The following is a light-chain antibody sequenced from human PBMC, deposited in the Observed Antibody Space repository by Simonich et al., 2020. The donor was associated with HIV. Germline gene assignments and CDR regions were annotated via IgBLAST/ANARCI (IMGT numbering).Light chain of an antibody. CDR1: QNVLYSSNNKNY. J-gene: IGKJ1*01. Sequence: DIVMTQSPYSLAVSLGERATINCKSSQNVLYSSNNKNYLAWYQQRPGQPPKLLIYWASTRESGVPDRFSASGSGTDFTLTISSLQAEDVALYYCQQYYSTPPTFGQGTKVEIK. CDR3: QQYYSTPPT. V-gene: IGKV4-1*01. CDR2: WAS.